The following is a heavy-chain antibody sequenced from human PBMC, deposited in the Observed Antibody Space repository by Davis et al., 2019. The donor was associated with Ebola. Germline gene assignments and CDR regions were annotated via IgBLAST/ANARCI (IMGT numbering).Heavy chain of an antibody. Sequence: AASVKVSCKASGYTFTSYDINWVRQATGHGLEWMGWMNPNSGNTGYAQKLQGRVTMTTDTSTSTAYMELRSLRSDDTAVYYCARELVPAAIPPYYYYGMDVWGQGTTVTVSS. CDR1: GYTFTSYD. CDR3: ARELVPAAIPPYYYYGMDV. D-gene: IGHD2-2*02. J-gene: IGHJ6*02. V-gene: IGHV1-8*01. CDR2: MNPNSGNT.